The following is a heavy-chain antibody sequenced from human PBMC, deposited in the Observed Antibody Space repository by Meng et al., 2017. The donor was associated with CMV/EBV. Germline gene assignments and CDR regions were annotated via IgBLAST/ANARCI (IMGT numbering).Heavy chain of an antibody. CDR2: IYPHSGGT. CDR1: GYTFSDYY. Sequence: QVHLVQSGAEVRKPGASVRVSCEASGYTFSDYYIHWVRQAPGQGLEWMGWIYPHSGGTKYAQKFQGRVTMTRDTSISTAYLELSSLRSDDTAVYYCARDSSGWFDYWGQGTLVTVSS. V-gene: IGHV1-2*02. D-gene: IGHD6-19*01. J-gene: IGHJ4*02. CDR3: ARDSSGWFDY.